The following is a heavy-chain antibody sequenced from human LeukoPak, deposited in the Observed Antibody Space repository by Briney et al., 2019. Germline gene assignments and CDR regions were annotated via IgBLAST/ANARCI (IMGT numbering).Heavy chain of an antibody. CDR2: ISGSGGST. CDR3: ASPEDNYDSSGWNHFEFDY. D-gene: IGHD3-22*01. Sequence: QSGGSLRLSCAASGFTFSSYAMSWVRQAPGKGLEWVSAISGSGGSTYYADSVKGRFTISRDNSKNTLYLQMNSLRAEDTAVYYCASPEDNYDSSGWNHFEFDYWGQGTLVTVSS. V-gene: IGHV3-23*01. J-gene: IGHJ4*02. CDR1: GFTFSSYA.